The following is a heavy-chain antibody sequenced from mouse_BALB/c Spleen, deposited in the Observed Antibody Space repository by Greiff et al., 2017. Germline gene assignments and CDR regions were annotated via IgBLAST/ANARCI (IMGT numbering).Heavy chain of an antibody. CDR2: INPYNDGT. D-gene: IGHD2-1*01. Sequence: EVQLVESGPELVKPGASVKMSCKASGYTFTSYVMHWVKQKPGQGLEWIGYINPYNDGTKYNEKFKGKATLTSDKSSSTAYMELSSLTSEDSAVYYCARWGGNYEAWFAYWGQGTLVTVSA. CDR3: ARWGGNYEAWFAY. V-gene: IGHV1-14*01. CDR1: GYTFTSYV. J-gene: IGHJ3*01.